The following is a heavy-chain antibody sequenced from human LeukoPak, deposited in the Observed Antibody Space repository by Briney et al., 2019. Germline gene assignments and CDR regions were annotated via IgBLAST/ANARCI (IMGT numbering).Heavy chain of an antibody. D-gene: IGHD6-13*01. V-gene: IGHV3-30*03. CDR3: ARDVVAAAGTHRGYYYYYMDV. CDR2: ISYDGSNE. Sequence: PGGSLRLSCAASGFTFSSYWMSWVRQSPGKGLEWVAIISYDGSNEYYADSVKGRFTISRDNAKNSLYLQMNSLRAEDTAVYYCARDVVAAAGTHRGYYYYYMDVWGKGTTVTVSS. J-gene: IGHJ6*03. CDR1: GFTFSSYW.